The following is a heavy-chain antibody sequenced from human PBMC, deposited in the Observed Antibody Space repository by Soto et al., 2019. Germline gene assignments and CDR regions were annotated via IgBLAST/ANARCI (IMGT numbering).Heavy chain of an antibody. Sequence: GGSLRLSCAASGFTFSSYWMHWVRQAPGKGLVWVSRINSDGSSTSYADSVKGRFTISRDNAKNTLYLQMNSLRAEDTAVYYCARALWPHSSGYTYDVFDIWGQGIMVTVS. CDR2: INSDGSST. J-gene: IGHJ3*02. CDR3: ARALWPHSSGYTYDVFDI. V-gene: IGHV3-74*01. D-gene: IGHD3-22*01. CDR1: GFTFSSYW.